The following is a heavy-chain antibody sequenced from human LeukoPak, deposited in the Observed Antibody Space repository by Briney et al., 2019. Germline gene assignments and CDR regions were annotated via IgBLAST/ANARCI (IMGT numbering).Heavy chain of an antibody. V-gene: IGHV4-39*01. Sequence: PSETLSLTCTVSGVSISSSYSYWGWIRQPPGMGLEWIGSIYYTGNTYYNASLKSQVSISIDTSKNQFSLKLSSVTAADTAVYYCASVRKGYCSSTSCYAKGYYYYYMDVWGKGTTVTISS. CDR2: IYYTGNT. CDR1: GVSISSSYSY. CDR3: ASVRKGYCSSTSCYAKGYYYYYMDV. D-gene: IGHD2-2*01. J-gene: IGHJ6*03.